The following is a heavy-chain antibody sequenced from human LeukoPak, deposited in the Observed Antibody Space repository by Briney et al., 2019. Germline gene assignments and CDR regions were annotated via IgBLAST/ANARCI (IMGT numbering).Heavy chain of an antibody. J-gene: IGHJ4*02. D-gene: IGHD3-22*01. Sequence: PGGSLRLSCAASGFTFSSYGMHWVRQAPGKGLEWVAPIWYDGSKNYYADSVKGRFTISRDNSRNTLYLQMNSLRVEDTAVYHCARDPYDNYWGQGTLVTVSS. V-gene: IGHV3-33*08. CDR1: GFTFSSYG. CDR3: ARDPYDNY. CDR2: IWYDGSKN.